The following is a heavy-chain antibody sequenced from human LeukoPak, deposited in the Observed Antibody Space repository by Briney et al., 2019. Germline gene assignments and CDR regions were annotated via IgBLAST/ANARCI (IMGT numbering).Heavy chain of an antibody. J-gene: IGHJ6*02. CDR3: ARETDYGSGSYAGMPYYYYGMDV. D-gene: IGHD3-10*01. CDR2: ISGSGGST. CDR1: GFTFSSYA. Sequence: PGGSLRLSCAASGFTFSSYAMSWVRQAPGKGLEWVSAISGSGGSTYYADSVKGRFTISRDNAKNSLYLQMNSLRAEDTAVYYCARETDYGSGSYAGMPYYYYGMDVWGQGTTVTVSS. V-gene: IGHV3-23*01.